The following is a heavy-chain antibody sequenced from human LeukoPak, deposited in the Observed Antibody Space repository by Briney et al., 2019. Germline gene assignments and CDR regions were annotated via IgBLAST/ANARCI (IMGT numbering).Heavy chain of an antibody. CDR1: GGSISSYY. CDR2: IYYSGST. CDR3: ASTAIRGYCSSTSCPEPQFDY. Sequence: SETLSLTCTVSGGSISSYYWSWIRQPPGKGLEWIGYIYYSGSTNYNPSLKSRVTISVDTSKNQFSLKLSSVTAADTAVYYCASTAIRGYCSSTSCPEPQFDYWGQGTLVTVSS. J-gene: IGHJ4*02. D-gene: IGHD2-2*01. V-gene: IGHV4-59*08.